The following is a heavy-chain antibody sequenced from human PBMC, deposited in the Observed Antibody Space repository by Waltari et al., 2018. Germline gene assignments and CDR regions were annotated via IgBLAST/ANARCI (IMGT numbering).Heavy chain of an antibody. J-gene: IGHJ4*02. V-gene: IGHV4-38-2*02. Sequence: QVQLQESGPGLVKPSETLSLTCTVSGYSISSGYYWGWIRQPPGKGLGWIGSIYHSGSTYYNPSLKSRVTISVDTSKNQFSLKLSSVTAAETAVYYCARADDFWSGYFGYWGQGTLVTVSS. CDR3: ARADDFWSGYFGY. CDR2: IYHSGST. D-gene: IGHD3-3*01. CDR1: GYSISSGYY.